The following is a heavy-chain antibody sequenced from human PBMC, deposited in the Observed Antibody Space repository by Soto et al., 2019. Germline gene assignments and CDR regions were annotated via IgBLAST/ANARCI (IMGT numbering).Heavy chain of an antibody. V-gene: IGHV1-18*01. CDR1: GYTFFTYD. J-gene: IGHJ5*02. CDR2: ISTYSGDT. Sequence: QVHLVQSGVEVKTPGASVKVSCQASGYTFFTYDISWVRQAPGQGLEWMGWISTYSGDTKYAQKFQGRVTMTTDTTTTPAYLELTSLRSADTAVYYCARHHGPTTSENWFDPWGQGTLVTVSS. D-gene: IGHD5-12*01. CDR3: ARHHGPTTSENWFDP.